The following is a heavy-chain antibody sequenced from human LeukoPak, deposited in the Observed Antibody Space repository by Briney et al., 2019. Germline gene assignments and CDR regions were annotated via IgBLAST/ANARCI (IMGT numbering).Heavy chain of an antibody. J-gene: IGHJ6*02. V-gene: IGHV1-18*01. CDR2: ISAYNGNT. CDR1: GYTFTSYG. Sequence: EASVKVSCKASGYTFTSYGISWVRQAPGQGLEWMGWISAYNGNTNYAQKLQGRVTMTTDTSTSTAYMELRSLRSDDTAVYYCARFCMARGVILLYYYGMDVWGQGTTVTVSS. CDR3: ARFCMARGVILLYYYGMDV. D-gene: IGHD3-10*01.